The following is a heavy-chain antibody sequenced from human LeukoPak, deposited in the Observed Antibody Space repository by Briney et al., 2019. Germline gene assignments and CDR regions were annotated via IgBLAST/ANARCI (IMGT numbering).Heavy chain of an antibody. CDR3: ARLRYYYDSSGYYYRASFDY. D-gene: IGHD3-22*01. Sequence: SETLSLTCAVYGGSFSGYYWSWIRQPPGKGLEWIGSIYHSGSTYYNPSLKSRVTISVDTSKNQFSLKLSSVTAADTAVYYCARLRYYYDSSGYYYRASFDYWGQGTLVTVSS. J-gene: IGHJ4*02. CDR1: GGSFSGYY. V-gene: IGHV4-34*01. CDR2: IYHSGST.